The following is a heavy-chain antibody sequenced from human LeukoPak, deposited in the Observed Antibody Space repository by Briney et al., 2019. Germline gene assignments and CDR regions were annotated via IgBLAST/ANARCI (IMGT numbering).Heavy chain of an antibody. D-gene: IGHD5-24*01. CDR1: GFTFSSYA. CDR3: ARVHRGMATTYFDY. Sequence: TGGSLRLSCAASGFTFSSYAMPWVRQAPGKGLEWGAVISYDGSNKYYADSVKGRFTISRDNSKNTLYLQMNSLRAEDTAVYTCARVHRGMATTYFDYWGQGTLVTVSS. CDR2: ISYDGSNK. J-gene: IGHJ4*02. V-gene: IGHV3-30*04.